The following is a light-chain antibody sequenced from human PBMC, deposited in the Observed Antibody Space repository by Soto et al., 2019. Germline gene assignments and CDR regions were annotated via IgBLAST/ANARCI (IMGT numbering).Light chain of an antibody. CDR3: QHRTNFPLYT. J-gene: IGKJ2*01. Sequence: EIVLTQSPATLSLSPGERATLSCRSSQSVSSYLACYQQKPGQAPRRLLCDASNRVTGIPARFSGSGSGTDVTHTISSLDPEDVVIYYCQHRTNFPLYTCGQRTKLE. CDR2: DAS. V-gene: IGKV3-11*01. CDR1: QSVSSY.